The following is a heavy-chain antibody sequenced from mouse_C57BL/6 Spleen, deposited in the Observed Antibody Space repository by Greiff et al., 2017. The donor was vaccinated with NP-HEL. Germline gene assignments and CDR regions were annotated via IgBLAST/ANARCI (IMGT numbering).Heavy chain of an antibody. J-gene: IGHJ4*01. CDR1: GFNIKDDY. CDR3: TSTVSGAMDY. D-gene: IGHD1-1*01. Sequence: EVKLVESGAELVRPGASVKLSCTASGFNIKDDYMHWVKQRPEQGLEWIGWIDPENGDTEYASKFQGKATITADTSSNTAYLQLSSLTSEDTAVYYCTSTVSGAMDYWGQGTSVTVSS. CDR2: IDPENGDT. V-gene: IGHV14-4*01.